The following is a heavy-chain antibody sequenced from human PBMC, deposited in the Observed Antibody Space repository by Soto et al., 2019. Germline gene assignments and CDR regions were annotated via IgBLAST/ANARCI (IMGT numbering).Heavy chain of an antibody. D-gene: IGHD2-8*01. CDR3: ARESTVVLLRFFGY. Sequence: ASVKVSCNASGYTITTYAIHWGRQPPDERPEWMGWINQGQRNPPNSRHFQGRVTLARDTLAITVYLELSSLKSEDTDVYYCARESTVVLLRFFGYWGQGSLVTV. V-gene: IGHV1-3*01. J-gene: IGHJ4*02. CDR1: GYTITTYA. CDR2: INQGQRNP.